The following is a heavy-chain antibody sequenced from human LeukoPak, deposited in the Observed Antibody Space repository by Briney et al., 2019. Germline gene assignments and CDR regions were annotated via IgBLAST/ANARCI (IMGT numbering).Heavy chain of an antibody. CDR3: AKGRDKYQLLSKNWFDP. Sequence: PGRSLRLSCAASGFTFDDYAMHWVRQAPGKGLEWVSGISWNSGSIGYADSVKGRFTISRDNAKNSLYLQMNSLRAEDTALYYYAKGRDKYQLLSKNWFDPWGQGTLVTVSS. CDR2: ISWNSGSI. V-gene: IGHV3-9*01. CDR1: GFTFDDYA. D-gene: IGHD2-2*01. J-gene: IGHJ5*02.